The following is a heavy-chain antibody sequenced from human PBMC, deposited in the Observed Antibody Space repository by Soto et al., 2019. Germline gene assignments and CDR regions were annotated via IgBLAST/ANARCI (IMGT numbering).Heavy chain of an antibody. J-gene: IGHJ4*02. D-gene: IGHD5-12*01. CDR1: GYTFSNYH. CDR2: INTYNGMT. V-gene: IGHV1-18*01. CDR3: AKSPRGEMATD. Sequence: QVQLVQSGGEVTKPGASVTVSCKASGYTFSNYHITWVRQAHGQGLEWMAWINTYNGMTDYAHRFQGRVTMTRDTAASTAYMELRNLGSYDSAVYFCAKSPRGEMATDWGQGTLVTVSS.